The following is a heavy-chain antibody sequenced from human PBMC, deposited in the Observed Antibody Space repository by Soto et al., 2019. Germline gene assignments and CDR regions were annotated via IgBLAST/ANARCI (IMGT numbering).Heavy chain of an antibody. CDR1: GGSISSYY. D-gene: IGHD3-10*01. J-gene: IGHJ4*02. CDR3: ARGSMLFDY. CDR2: IYYSGST. Sequence: QVQLQESGPGLVKPSETLSLTCTVSGGSISSYYWSWIRQPPGKGLAWIGYIYYSGSTNSNPSLWSLVTVSLDTSKNQFSLKLSSVPAADTAVYYCARGSMLFDYWGQGTLVTVAS. V-gene: IGHV4-59*08.